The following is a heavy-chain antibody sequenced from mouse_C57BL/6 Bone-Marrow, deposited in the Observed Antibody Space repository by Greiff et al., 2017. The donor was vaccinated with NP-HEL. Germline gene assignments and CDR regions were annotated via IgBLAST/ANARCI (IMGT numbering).Heavy chain of an antibody. CDR1: GYTFTSYW. CDR2: IDPSDSYT. J-gene: IGHJ1*03. Sequence: VQLQQPGAELVMPGASVKLSCKASGYTFTSYWMHWVKQRPGQGLEWIGEIDPSDSYTNYNQKFKGKSTLTVDKSSSTAYMQLSSLTSEDSAVYYCARRGVDGYYVPYWYYGVWGTGTTVTVST. V-gene: IGHV1-69*01. D-gene: IGHD2-3*01. CDR3: ARRGVDGYYVPYWYYGV.